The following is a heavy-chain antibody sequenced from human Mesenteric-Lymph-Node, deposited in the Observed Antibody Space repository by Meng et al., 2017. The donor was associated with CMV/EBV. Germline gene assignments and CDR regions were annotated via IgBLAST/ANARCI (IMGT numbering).Heavy chain of an antibody. D-gene: IGHD3-22*01. CDR2: ISYSGRP. CDR3: ARDIGTDDNSGSYYDYYDYGMDV. CDR1: GGSISTNSSY. Sequence: SETLSLTCIVSGGSISTNSSYWGWIHQPPGKGLEWIGSISYSGRPYYNPSLQSRVTISVDTSKNYFSLKLSSVTAADTAVYYCARDIGTDDNSGSYYDYYDYGMDVWGQGTTVTVSS. J-gene: IGHJ6*02. V-gene: IGHV4-39*07.